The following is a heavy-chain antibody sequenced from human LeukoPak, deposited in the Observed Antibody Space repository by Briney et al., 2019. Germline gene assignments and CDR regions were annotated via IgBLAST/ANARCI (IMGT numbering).Heavy chain of an antibody. J-gene: IGHJ4*02. Sequence: ASVKVSCKASGGTFSSYAISWVRQAPGQGLEWMGGIIPIFGTANYAQKFQGRVTITADKSTSTAYMELSSLRSEDTAVYYCARGKWELLLDAVDYWGQGTLVTVSS. V-gene: IGHV1-69*06. CDR3: ARGKWELLLDAVDY. CDR2: IIPIFGTA. D-gene: IGHD1-26*01. CDR1: GGTFSSYA.